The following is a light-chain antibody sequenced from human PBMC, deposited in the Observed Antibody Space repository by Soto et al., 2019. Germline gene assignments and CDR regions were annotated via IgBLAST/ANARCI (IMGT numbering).Light chain of an antibody. CDR2: EVT. J-gene: IGLJ3*02. Sequence: QSALTQPASVSGSPGQSITISCTGTSSDIGAYNHVSWYQQHPGKAPKLMIYEVTNRPSGVSIRFSGSKSGSAASLTISGLQPEEEADYYCSSYSSITHWVFGGGTKLTVL. CDR3: SSYSSITHWV. CDR1: SSDIGAYNH. V-gene: IGLV2-14*01.